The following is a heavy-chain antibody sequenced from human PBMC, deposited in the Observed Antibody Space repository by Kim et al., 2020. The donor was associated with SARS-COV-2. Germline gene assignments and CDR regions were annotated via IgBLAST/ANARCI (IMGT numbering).Heavy chain of an antibody. CDR3: ASARKSIAASGPGFDP. Sequence: SETLSLTCTVSGGSVSSGSYYWSWIRQPPGKGLEWIGYIYYSGSTNYNPSLKSRVTISVDTSKNQFSLKLSSVTAADAAVYYCASARKSIAASGPGFDPWGQGTLVTVSS. CDR1: GGSVSSGSYY. D-gene: IGHD6-13*01. CDR2: IYYSGST. J-gene: IGHJ5*02. V-gene: IGHV4-61*01.